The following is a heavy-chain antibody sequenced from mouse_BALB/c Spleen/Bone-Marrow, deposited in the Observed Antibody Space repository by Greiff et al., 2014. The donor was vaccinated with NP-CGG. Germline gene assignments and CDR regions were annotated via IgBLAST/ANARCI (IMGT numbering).Heavy chain of an antibody. D-gene: IGHD1-1*01. CDR2: ISSGSSTI. Sequence: EVQGVESGGGLVQPGGSRKLSCAASGFTFSSFGMHWVRQAPEKGLEWVAYISSGSSTIYYADKVKGRFTISRDNPKNTLFLQMTSLRSEDTAMYYCARSYYGSSYYFDYWGQGTPLTVSS. CDR1: GFTFSSFG. V-gene: IGHV5-17*02. J-gene: IGHJ2*01. CDR3: ARSYYGSSYYFDY.